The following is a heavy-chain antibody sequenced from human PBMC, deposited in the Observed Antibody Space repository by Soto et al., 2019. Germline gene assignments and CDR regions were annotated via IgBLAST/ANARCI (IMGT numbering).Heavy chain of an antibody. CDR1: GGSLSSYY. J-gene: IGHJ4*02. CDR3: AREGYNSGPFDY. V-gene: IGHV4-59*01. CDR2: ISYSGTT. Sequence: SETLSLTCTVSGGSLSSYYWSWIRRPPGMGLEWIASISYSGTTNYNSSLKSRVTISIDTSKNQFSLKFNSVTAADTAVYYCAREGYNSGPFDYWGQGALVTVSS. D-gene: IGHD5-18*01.